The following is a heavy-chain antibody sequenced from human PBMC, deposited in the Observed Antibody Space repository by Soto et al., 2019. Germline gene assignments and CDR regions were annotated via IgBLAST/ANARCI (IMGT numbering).Heavy chain of an antibody. CDR3: ARAGSRDIVVVPAPPWYYGMDV. Sequence: SETLSLTCAVSGGSISSGGYSWSWIRHPPGKGLEWIGYIYHSGSTYYNPSLKSRVTISVDRSKNQFSLKLSSVTAADTAVYYCARAGSRDIVVVPAPPWYYGMDVWGQGTTVTVSS. J-gene: IGHJ6*02. CDR1: GGSISSGGYS. CDR2: IYHSGST. D-gene: IGHD2-2*01. V-gene: IGHV4-30-2*01.